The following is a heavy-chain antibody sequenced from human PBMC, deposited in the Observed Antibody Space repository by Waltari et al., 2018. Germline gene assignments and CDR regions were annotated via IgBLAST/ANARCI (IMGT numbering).Heavy chain of an antibody. J-gene: IGHJ4*02. CDR1: SPAFHTVI. V-gene: IGHV3-30-3*01. CDR2: MSYDGYSR. D-gene: IGHD2-15*01. Sequence: RLEFGGDGVRSGGSWDLPGSSSSPAFHTVILHWVRQAPGKGLEWVSAMSYDGYSRYYADSVKGRFTISRDDSLKTVYLQLDSLRVEDTAVYYCAREGYTSGRAGNFDYWGQGTLVTVSS. CDR3: AREGYTSGRAGNFDY.